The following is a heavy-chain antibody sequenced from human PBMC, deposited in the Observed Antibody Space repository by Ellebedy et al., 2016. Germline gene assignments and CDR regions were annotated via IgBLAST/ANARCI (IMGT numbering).Heavy chain of an antibody. CDR2: IYYSGST. CDR1: GGSISSSSYY. D-gene: IGHD3-9*01. V-gene: IGHV4-39*01. J-gene: IGHJ2*01. Sequence: SETLSLTCTVSGGSISSSSYYWGWIRQPPGKGLEWIGSIYYSGSTYYNPSLKSRVTISVDTSKNQFSLKLSSVTAADTAVYYCARAYYDILTGYYSRGWYFDLWGRGTLVTVSS. CDR3: ARAYYDILTGYYSRGWYFDL.